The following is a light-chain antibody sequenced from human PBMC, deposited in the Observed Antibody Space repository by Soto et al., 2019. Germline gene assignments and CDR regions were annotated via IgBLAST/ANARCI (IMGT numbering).Light chain of an antibody. CDR2: DVS. CDR3: SSYTSTNSWV. J-gene: IGLJ3*02. CDR1: SSDVGGYNY. Sequence: QSARTQSASVSGSPGQSITISCTGTSSDVGGYNYVSWYQQHPGKAPKLIIYDVSNRPSGVSTRFSGSKSGNMASLTISGLQAEDEADYSCSSYTSTNSWVFGGGTQLTVL. V-gene: IGLV2-14*01.